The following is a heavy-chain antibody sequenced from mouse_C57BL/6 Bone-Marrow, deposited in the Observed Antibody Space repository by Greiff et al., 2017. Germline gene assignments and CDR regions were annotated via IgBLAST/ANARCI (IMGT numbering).Heavy chain of an antibody. D-gene: IGHD2-2*01. CDR3: ARQGLWLRHAY. CDR1: GFTFSSYG. V-gene: IGHV5-6*01. J-gene: IGHJ2*01. Sequence: EVKLMESGGDLVKPGGSLKLSCAASGFTFSSYGMSWVRQTPDKRLEWVATISSGGSYTYYTDSVKGRFTISRDNAKNTLYLQMSSMKSEDTAMYYCARQGLWLRHAYWGKGTTLTVSS. CDR2: ISSGGSYT.